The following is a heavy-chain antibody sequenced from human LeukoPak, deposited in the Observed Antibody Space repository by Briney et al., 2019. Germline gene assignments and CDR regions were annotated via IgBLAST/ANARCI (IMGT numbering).Heavy chain of an antibody. CDR3: VRDHNYYFGY. CDR2: ITTSIDII. J-gene: IGHJ4*02. CDR1: GFTLSSYN. V-gene: IGHV3-48*02. Sequence: GGSLRLSCAASGFTLSSYNMNWVRQAPGKGLEWISYITTSIDIISYADSVKGRFTISRDNAKKSLYLQMDSLRDEDTAVYYCVRDHNYYFGYWGQGILVTVSA.